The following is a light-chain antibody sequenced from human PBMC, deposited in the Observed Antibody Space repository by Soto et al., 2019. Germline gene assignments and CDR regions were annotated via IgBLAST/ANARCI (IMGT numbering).Light chain of an antibody. Sequence: EIVLTQAPGTLSLSPGDRATLSCRASQTLINTYLAWYKQRPGLAPRLLIYDASTRAPGIPDRFSGSGSGTDFTLTISRLEPEDFAVYYCQQYTSSPALTFGGGTRVDIK. J-gene: IGKJ4*01. CDR2: DAS. CDR1: QTLINTY. CDR3: QQYTSSPALT. V-gene: IGKV3-20*01.